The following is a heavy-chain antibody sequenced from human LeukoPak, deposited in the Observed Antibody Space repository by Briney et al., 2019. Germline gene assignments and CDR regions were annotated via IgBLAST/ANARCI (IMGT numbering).Heavy chain of an antibody. V-gene: IGHV4-61*08. CDR1: GGSISSGDYY. J-gene: IGHJ4*02. D-gene: IGHD6-19*01. Sequence: SQTLSLTCTVSGGSISSGDYYWSWIRQPPGKGLEWIGYIYYSGSTNYNPSLKSRVTISVDTSKNQFSLKLSSVTAADTAVYYCARELFDSSGWYFFDYWGQGTLVTVSS. CDR3: ARELFDSSGWYFFDY. CDR2: IYYSGST.